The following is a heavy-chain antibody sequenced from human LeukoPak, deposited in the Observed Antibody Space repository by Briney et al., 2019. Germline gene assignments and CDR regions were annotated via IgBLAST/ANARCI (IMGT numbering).Heavy chain of an antibody. D-gene: IGHD3-16*02. J-gene: IGHJ4*02. CDR1: GYTFTSYD. CDR3: ARGLYDYVWGSYPKGGYFDY. CDR2: MNPNSGNT. Sequence: ASVKVSCKASGYTFTSYDINWVRQATGQGLEWMGWMNPNSGNTGYAQKFQGRVTMTRNTSISAAYMELSSLRSEDTAVYYCARGLYDYVWGSYPKGGYFDYWGQGTLVTVSS. V-gene: IGHV1-8*01.